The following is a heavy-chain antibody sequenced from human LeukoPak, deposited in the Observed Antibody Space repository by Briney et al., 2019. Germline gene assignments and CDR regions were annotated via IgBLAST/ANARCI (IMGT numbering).Heavy chain of an antibody. V-gene: IGHV1-3*01. D-gene: IGHD6-19*01. CDR2: INAGNGNT. Sequence: ASVKVSCKASGYTFTSYAMHWVRQAPGQRLEWMGWINAGNGNTKYSQKFQERVTITRDMSTSTAYMELSSLRSEDTAVYYCAADVRYCSGWYRSNWLDPWGQGTLVTVSS. J-gene: IGHJ5*02. CDR3: AADVRYCSGWYRSNWLDP. CDR1: GYTFTSYA.